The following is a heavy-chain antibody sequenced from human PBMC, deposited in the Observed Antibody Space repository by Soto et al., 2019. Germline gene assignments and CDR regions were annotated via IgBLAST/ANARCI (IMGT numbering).Heavy chain of an antibody. D-gene: IGHD3-16*01. V-gene: IGHV1-18*01. CDR1: GYIFVNYG. CDR2: ISPYTGDT. J-gene: IGHJ6*02. Sequence: QVQLVQSGDEMKKPGASVRVSCKASGYIFVNYGIAWVRQAPGQGLEWMGWISPYTGDTHSASKVQGRLTMTTDTSTSTAYMDPGSLTYDDTAVYYCAMVDNYVTPTPQDVWGQGTTVTVSS. CDR3: AMVDNYVTPTPQDV.